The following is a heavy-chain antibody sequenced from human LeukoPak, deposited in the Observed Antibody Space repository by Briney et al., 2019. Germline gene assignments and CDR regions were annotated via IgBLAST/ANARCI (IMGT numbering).Heavy chain of an antibody. CDR2: INTNTGNP. Sequence: ASVKVSCKASGYTFTNYAMNWVRQAPGQGLEWMGWINTNTGNPTYAQGFTGRFVFSLDTSVSTAYLQISSLKTEDTAVYYCARGDTGPTYNSNWFETDCWGQGTLVTVSS. D-gene: IGHD6-13*01. J-gene: IGHJ4*02. V-gene: IGHV7-4-1*02. CDR1: GYTFTNYA. CDR3: ARGDTGPTYNSNWFETDC.